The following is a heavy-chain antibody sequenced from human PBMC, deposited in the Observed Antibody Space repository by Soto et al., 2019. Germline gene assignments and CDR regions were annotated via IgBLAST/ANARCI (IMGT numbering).Heavy chain of an antibody. J-gene: IGHJ4*02. CDR3: AITTYYYGSGSPPAPYYFDY. V-gene: IGHV4-30-2*01. D-gene: IGHD3-10*01. CDR1: GGSISSGGYS. Sequence: SETLSLTCAVSGGSISSGGYSWSWIRQPPGKGLEWIGYIYHSGSTYYNPSLKSRVTISVDRSKNQFSLKLSSVTAADTAVYYCAITTYYYGSGSPPAPYYFDYWGQGTLVTVSS. CDR2: IYHSGST.